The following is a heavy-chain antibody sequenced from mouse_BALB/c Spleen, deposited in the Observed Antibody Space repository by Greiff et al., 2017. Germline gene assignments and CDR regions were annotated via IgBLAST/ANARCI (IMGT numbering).Heavy chain of an antibody. Sequence: VQLKESGAELVKPGASVKLSCTASGFNIKDTYMHWVKQRPEQGLEWIGRIDPANGNTKYDPKFQGKATITADTSSNTAYLQLSSLTSEDTAVYYCARNGNYAMDYWGQGTSVTVSS. J-gene: IGHJ4*01. CDR3: ARNGNYAMDY. CDR1: GFNIKDTY. D-gene: IGHD2-1*01. V-gene: IGHV14-3*02. CDR2: IDPANGNT.